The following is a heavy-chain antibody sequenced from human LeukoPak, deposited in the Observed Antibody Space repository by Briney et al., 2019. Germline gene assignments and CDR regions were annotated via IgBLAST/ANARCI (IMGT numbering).Heavy chain of an antibody. CDR2: IYSGGST. J-gene: IGHJ4*02. Sequence: GGSLRLSCAASGFTVSSNHMSWVRQAPGKGLEWVSVIYSGGSTYYADSVKGRFTISRDNSKNTLYLQMNSLRAEDTAVYYCAKFMGVGIVVVPAAPPDYWGQGTLVTVSS. D-gene: IGHD2-2*03. V-gene: IGHV3-53*01. CDR3: AKFMGVGIVVVPAAPPDY. CDR1: GFTVSSNH.